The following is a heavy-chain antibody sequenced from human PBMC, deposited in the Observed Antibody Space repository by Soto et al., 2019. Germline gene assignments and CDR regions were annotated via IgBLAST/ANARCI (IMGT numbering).Heavy chain of an antibody. CDR3: ARGNLNYMDV. V-gene: IGHV4-59*08. Sequence: PSETLSFTCSFSGDSLTSHYLTWIRQSPEKGLEWIGYMYYSGCTYYNPSIKSRLTISVDTSKNQFFLNLRSVTAAETAVYYCARGNLNYMDVWGKGTTVTVSS. J-gene: IGHJ6*03. D-gene: IGHD1-1*01. CDR2: MYYSGCT. CDR1: GDSLTSHY.